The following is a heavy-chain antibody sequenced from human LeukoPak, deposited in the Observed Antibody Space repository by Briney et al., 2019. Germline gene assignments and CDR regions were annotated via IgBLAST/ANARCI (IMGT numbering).Heavy chain of an antibody. D-gene: IGHD5-18*01. CDR1: GFTFSSYS. CDR3: ARDRYSYGFDY. J-gene: IGHJ4*02. CDR2: ISSSSSTI. V-gene: IGHV3-48*01. Sequence: GGSLRLSCAASGFTFSSYSMNWVRQAPGKGLEWVSYISSSSSTIYYADSVKGRFPISRDNPKNSLYLQMNSLRAEHTAVYYCARDRYSYGFDYWGQGTLVTVSS.